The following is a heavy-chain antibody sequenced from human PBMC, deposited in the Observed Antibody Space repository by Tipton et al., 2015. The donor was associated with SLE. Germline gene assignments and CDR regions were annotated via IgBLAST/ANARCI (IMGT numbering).Heavy chain of an antibody. CDR2: INHSGST. J-gene: IGHJ3*02. CDR3: ASPVDTAMVDDAFDI. Sequence: TLSLTCTVSGGSISGYYWSWIRQPPGKGLEWIGEINHSGSTNYNPSLKSRVTISVDTSKNQFSLKLSSVTAADTAVYYCASPVDTAMVDDAFDIWGQGTMVTVSS. CDR1: GGSISGYY. V-gene: IGHV4-34*01. D-gene: IGHD5-18*01.